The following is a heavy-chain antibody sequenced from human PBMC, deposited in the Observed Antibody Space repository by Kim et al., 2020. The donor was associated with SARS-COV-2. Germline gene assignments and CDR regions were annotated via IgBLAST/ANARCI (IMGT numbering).Heavy chain of an antibody. D-gene: IGHD1-26*01. CDR2: ISGYHGKP. J-gene: IGHJ3*01. CDR3: SIDRIVQTSDV. CDR1: GYTFSSYW. Sequence: ASVNVSCKTSGYTFSSYWIGWVRQAPGQGLEWLGLISGYHGKPIYAQTSPGRVAMPIDTSPSTAYMQLRSLSSDDTADYYCSIDRIVQTSDV. V-gene: IGHV1-18*01.